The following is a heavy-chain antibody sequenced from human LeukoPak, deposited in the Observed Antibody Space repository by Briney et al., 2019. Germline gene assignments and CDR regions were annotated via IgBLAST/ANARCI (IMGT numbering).Heavy chain of an antibody. CDR1: GFTFSSYG. Sequence: PGGSLRLSCAASGFTFSSYGMHWVRQAPGKGLEWVAVISYDGSNKYYADSVKGRFTISRDNSKNTLYLQMNSLRAEDTAVYYCARALRLGELSLFDYWGQGTLVTVSS. J-gene: IGHJ4*02. V-gene: IGHV3-30*19. CDR3: ARALRLGELSLFDY. CDR2: ISYDGSNK. D-gene: IGHD3-16*02.